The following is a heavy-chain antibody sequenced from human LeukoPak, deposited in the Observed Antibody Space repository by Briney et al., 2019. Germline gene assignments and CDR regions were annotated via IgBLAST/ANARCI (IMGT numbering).Heavy chain of an antibody. CDR3: ARGYGASTGVDY. CDR2: IYTSGST. CDR1: GCSISNVSYY. J-gene: IGHJ4*02. Sequence: PSETLSLXCTVSGCSISNVSYYWSWLRQPAGKGLEWIRRIYTSGSTNYNPSLKSRVAISVDTAKNQFSRMLSSVTAAYTAVYCCARGYGASTGVDYWGQGTLVTVPS. V-gene: IGHV4-61*02. D-gene: IGHD4-17*01.